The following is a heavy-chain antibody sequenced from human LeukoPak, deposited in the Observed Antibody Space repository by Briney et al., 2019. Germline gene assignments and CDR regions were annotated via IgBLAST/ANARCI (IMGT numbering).Heavy chain of an antibody. Sequence: ASVKVSCKASGYTFTSYGIRWVRQAPGQGLEWMGWISAYNGNTNYAQKFRGRVTMTTDTSTSTAYMELRCLRSDDTAVYYCASLKTDGFFDYWGQGTLVTVSS. CDR2: ISAYNGNT. D-gene: IGHD5-24*01. V-gene: IGHV1-18*01. CDR1: GYTFTSYG. CDR3: ASLKTDGFFDY. J-gene: IGHJ4*02.